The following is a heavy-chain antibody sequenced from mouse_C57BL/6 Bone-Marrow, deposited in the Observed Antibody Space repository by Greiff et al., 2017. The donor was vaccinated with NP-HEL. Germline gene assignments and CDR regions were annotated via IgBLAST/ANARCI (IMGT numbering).Heavy chain of an antibody. Sequence: EVKVEESGGGLVQPGGSLKLSCAASGFTFSDYYMYWVRQTPEKRLEWVAYISNGGGSTYYPDTVKGRFTISRDNAKNTLYLQMSRLKSEDTAMYYCARESIYAMDYWGQGTSVTVSS. CDR3: ARESIYAMDY. CDR1: GFTFSDYY. CDR2: ISNGGGST. D-gene: IGHD2-10*02. J-gene: IGHJ4*01. V-gene: IGHV5-12*01.